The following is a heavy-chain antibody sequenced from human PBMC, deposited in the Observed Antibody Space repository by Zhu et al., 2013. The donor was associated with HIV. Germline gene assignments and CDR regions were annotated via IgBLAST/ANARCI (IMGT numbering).Heavy chain of an antibody. Sequence: QVQLVQSGAEVKKPGASVKVSCKASGYTFTSYYMHWVRQAPGQGLEWMGIINPSGGSTSYAQKFQGRVTMTRDTSTSTVYMELSSLRSEDTAVYYCARTYYYGSGSYYNTDYYYYGMDVWGQGTTVTVSS. J-gene: IGHJ6*02. CDR2: INPSGGST. CDR3: ARTYYYGSGSYYNTDYYYYGMDV. D-gene: IGHD3-10*01. V-gene: IGHV1-46*03. CDR1: GYTFTSYY.